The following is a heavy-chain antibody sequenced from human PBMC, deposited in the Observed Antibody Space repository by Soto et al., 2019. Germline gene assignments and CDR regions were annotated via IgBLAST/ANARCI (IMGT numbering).Heavy chain of an antibody. CDR2: IIPIVGIA. D-gene: IGHD2-15*01. Sequence: QVQLVHSGAEVKKPGSSVKVSCQAAGGTFNTYSINWVRQAPGQGLEWMGRIIPIVGIAKYAQKFQGRVAITADKSTSTAYMMEVNRLRPEDTAMYYYARAMVVGATGAFDIWGQGTMVTVSS. CDR3: ARAMVVGATGAFDI. CDR1: GGTFNTYS. V-gene: IGHV1-69*02. J-gene: IGHJ3*02.